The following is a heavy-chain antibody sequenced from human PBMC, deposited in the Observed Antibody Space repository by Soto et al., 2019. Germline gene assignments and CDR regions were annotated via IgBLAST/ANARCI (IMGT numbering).Heavy chain of an antibody. CDR1: GFTFSRYD. CDR2: ISGSGDST. J-gene: IGHJ4*02. D-gene: IGHD3-10*01. Sequence: GGSLRLSCAASGFTFSRYDMTWVRQAPGKGLEWVSAISGSGDSTNYGDSVKGRFIISRDNSKNTLFMQMNSLRVEDTAVYYCAIRGLSKSEVRGYFDYWGRGTLVTVSS. V-gene: IGHV3-23*01. CDR3: AIRGLSKSEVRGYFDY.